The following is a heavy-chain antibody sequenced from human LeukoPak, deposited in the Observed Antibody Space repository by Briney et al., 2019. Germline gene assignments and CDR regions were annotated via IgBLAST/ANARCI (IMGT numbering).Heavy chain of an antibody. Sequence: GASVKVSCKASGYTFTGYYMHWVRQAPGQGLEWMGWINPNSGGTKSAQKFQGRVTMTRDTSTSTAYMELSRLTSDDTAVYFCARSWRHCSGDSCYPIDYWGQGTQVTVSS. J-gene: IGHJ4*02. D-gene: IGHD2-15*01. CDR3: ARSWRHCSGDSCYPIDY. V-gene: IGHV1-2*02. CDR1: GYTFTGYY. CDR2: INPNSGGT.